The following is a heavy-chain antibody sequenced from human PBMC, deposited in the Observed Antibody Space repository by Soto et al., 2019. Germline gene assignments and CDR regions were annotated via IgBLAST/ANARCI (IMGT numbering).Heavy chain of an antibody. J-gene: IGHJ6*02. D-gene: IGHD5-12*01. V-gene: IGHV3-30-3*01. CDR1: GFTFRRYA. CDR3: VRGAYSIHHATYYFGLDV. Sequence: WGSLRLSCASSGFTFRRYAMHWVRQAPGKGLEWVALISNDGSNEYYADSVKGRFTISRDNSKNTLLLQMNSLRVEDTLVYYCVRGAYSIHHATYYFGLDVWGQGTTVTVSS. CDR2: ISNDGSNE.